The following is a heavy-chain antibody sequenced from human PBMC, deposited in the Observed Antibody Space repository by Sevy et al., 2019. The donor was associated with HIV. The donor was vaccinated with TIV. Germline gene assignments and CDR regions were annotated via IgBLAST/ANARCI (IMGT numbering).Heavy chain of an antibody. Sequence: ASVKVSCKASGYTFTSYYMHWVRQAPGQGLEWMGIINPSGGSTSYAQKFQGRVTMTRDTSTSTVYMELSSLRSEDTAVYYCARTRTTVTTRYGYDYWCQGTLVTVSS. J-gene: IGHJ4*02. V-gene: IGHV1-46*03. D-gene: IGHD4-4*01. CDR2: INPSGGST. CDR3: ARTRTTVTTRYGYDY. CDR1: GYTFTSYY.